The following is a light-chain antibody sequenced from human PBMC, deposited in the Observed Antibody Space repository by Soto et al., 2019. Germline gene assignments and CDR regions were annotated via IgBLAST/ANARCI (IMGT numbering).Light chain of an antibody. CDR2: EVS. CDR3: SSYASSTLV. V-gene: IGLV2-18*02. Sequence: QSVLTQPPSVSGSPGQSVTISCTGTSSDVGGYNRVSWYQQPPGTAPKLMIYEVSNRPSGVPDRFSGSKSGITASLTISGLQAEDEADYYCSSYASSTLVFGGGTKLTVL. CDR1: SSDVGGYNR. J-gene: IGLJ2*01.